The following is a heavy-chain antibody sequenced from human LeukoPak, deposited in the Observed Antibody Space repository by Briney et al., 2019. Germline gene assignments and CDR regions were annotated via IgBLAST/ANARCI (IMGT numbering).Heavy chain of an antibody. CDR1: GFTFSSYS. CDR2: ISSSSSTI. J-gene: IGHJ4*02. V-gene: IGHV3-48*04. CDR3: ARRFGGDGGYFNY. D-gene: IGHD2-21*02. Sequence: GGSLRLSCAASGFTFSSYSMNWVRQAPGKGLEWVSYISSSSSTIYYADSVKGRFTISRDNAKNSLYLQMNSLRAEDTAVYYCARRFGGDGGYFNYWGQGTLVTVSS.